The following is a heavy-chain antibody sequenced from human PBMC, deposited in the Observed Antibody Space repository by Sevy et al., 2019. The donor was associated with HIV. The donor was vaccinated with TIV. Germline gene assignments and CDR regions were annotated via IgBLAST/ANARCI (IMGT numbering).Heavy chain of an antibody. Sequence: ASVKVSCKASGYTFTGYYMHWVRQAPGQGLEWMGWINPNSGGTNYEQKFQGRVTMTRDTSISTAYMELSRLRSDDTAVYYCARDPLPFSYDSSGYYLFDYWGQGTLVTVSS. CDR1: GYTFTGYY. D-gene: IGHD3-22*01. J-gene: IGHJ4*02. V-gene: IGHV1-2*02. CDR2: INPNSGGT. CDR3: ARDPLPFSYDSSGYYLFDY.